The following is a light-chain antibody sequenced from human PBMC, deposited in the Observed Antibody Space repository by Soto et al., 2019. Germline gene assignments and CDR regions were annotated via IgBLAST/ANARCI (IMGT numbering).Light chain of an antibody. CDR2: SAS. CDR1: QTNSSN. V-gene: IGKV3-15*01. CDR3: QQYHNWPWT. J-gene: IGKJ1*01. Sequence: DRVMTQSPATLSVSPGDRATLSCRASQTNSSNLAWYQQKPGQAPRLLIHSASTRATGIPARFSGSGSGTEFTLTISSLQSEDLAVYYCQQYHNWPWTFGQGTEVEIK.